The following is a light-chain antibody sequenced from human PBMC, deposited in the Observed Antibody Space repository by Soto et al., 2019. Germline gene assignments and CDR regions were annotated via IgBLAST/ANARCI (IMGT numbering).Light chain of an antibody. CDR1: SSNIGSNT. CDR3: AAWDDSLNAYV. Sequence: QTVVTQPPSASGPPGQRVTISCSGGSSNIGSNTVNWYHQLPGTAPKVLIYSNNQRPSGVPDRFSGSKSGTSASLAISGLQSEDEADYYCAAWDDSLNAYVFGTGTKVTVL. J-gene: IGLJ1*01. CDR2: SNN. V-gene: IGLV1-44*01.